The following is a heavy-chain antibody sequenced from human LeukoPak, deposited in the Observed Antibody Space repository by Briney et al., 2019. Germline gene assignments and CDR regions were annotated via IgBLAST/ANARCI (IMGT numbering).Heavy chain of an antibody. J-gene: IGHJ4*02. CDR3: AKDGDDCIEH. CDR2: VRYDGTIK. V-gene: IGHV3-30*02. D-gene: IGHD3-22*01. CDR1: GFTFSNVG. Sequence: GGSLRLSCGASGFTFSNVGMHWVRQAPGKGLEWVTFVRYDGTIKYYADSVQGGFTISRDNSKNTLDLQMSGLRAEDTAVYYCAKDGDDCIEHWGQGTVVTVSS.